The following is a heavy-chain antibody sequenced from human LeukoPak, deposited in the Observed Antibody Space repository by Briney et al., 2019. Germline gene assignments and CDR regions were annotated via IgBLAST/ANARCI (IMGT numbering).Heavy chain of an antibody. D-gene: IGHD5-12*01. CDR1: GFTFSKSA. CDR2: ISGRGDYT. J-gene: IGHJ4*02. V-gene: IGHV3-23*01. Sequence: PEGSLRLSCAASGFTFSKSAMTWVRQAPGTGLEWVSAISGRGDYTYYGDSVKGRFTISRDNSRNMLYLQMSSLRAGDTAVYYCAKREAEESGPIDCWGQGTQVTVSS. CDR3: AKREAEESGPIDC.